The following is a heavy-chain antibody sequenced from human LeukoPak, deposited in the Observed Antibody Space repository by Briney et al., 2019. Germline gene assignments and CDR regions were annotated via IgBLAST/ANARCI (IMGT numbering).Heavy chain of an antibody. CDR1: GFTFSSYA. J-gene: IGHJ6*02. CDR2: ISYDGSNK. Sequence: GGSLRLSCAASGFTFSSYAMHWVRQAPGKGLKWVAVISYDGSNKYYADSVKGRFTISRDNSKNTLYLQMNSLRAEDTAVYYCARGDSSSWYAYGYYYGMDVWGQGTTVTVSS. V-gene: IGHV3-30-3*01. CDR3: ARGDSSSWYAYGYYYGMDV. D-gene: IGHD6-13*01.